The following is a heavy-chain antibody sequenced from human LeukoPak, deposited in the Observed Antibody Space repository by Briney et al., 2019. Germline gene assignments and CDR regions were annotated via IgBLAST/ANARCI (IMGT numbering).Heavy chain of an antibody. D-gene: IGHD3-10*01. CDR1: GFTFSSYA. V-gene: IGHV3-23*01. Sequence: GGSLRLSCAASGFTFSSYAMSWVRQAPGKGLEWVSAISGSGGSTYYADSVKGRFTISRDNSKNTLYLQMNSLRAEDAAVYYCAKPWYYYGSGSDYWGQGTLVTVSS. CDR3: AKPWYYYGSGSDY. J-gene: IGHJ4*02. CDR2: ISGSGGST.